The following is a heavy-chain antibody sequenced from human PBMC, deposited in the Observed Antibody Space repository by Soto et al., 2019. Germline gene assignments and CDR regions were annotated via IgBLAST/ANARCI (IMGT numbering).Heavy chain of an antibody. CDR2: ISFSGNTI. CDR1: GFTLTDHY. V-gene: IGHV3-11*01. Sequence: QVQLVESGGGLVKPGGSLRLSCAASGFTLTDHYMSWIRQAPGKGLEWVSYISFSGNTIYYADSVKGRFTISRDNATNSLYLQINSLRAEDTAVYYCARGGELGPPMDVWGKGTTVTVSS. J-gene: IGHJ6*04. D-gene: IGHD7-27*01. CDR3: ARGGELGPPMDV.